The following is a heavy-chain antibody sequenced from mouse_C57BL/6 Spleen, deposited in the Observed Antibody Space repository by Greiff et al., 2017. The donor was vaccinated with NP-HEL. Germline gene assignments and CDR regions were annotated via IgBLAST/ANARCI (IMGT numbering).Heavy chain of an antibody. D-gene: IGHD1-1*01. CDR3: ARYRITTALDYAMDY. CDR1: GYTFTSYG. Sequence: QVQLKESGAELARPGASVKLSCKASGYTFTSYGISWVKQRTGQGLEWIGEIYPRSGNTYYNEKFKGKATLTADKSSSTAYMELRSLTSEDSAVYFCARYRITTALDYAMDYWGQGTSVTVSS. CDR2: IYPRSGNT. V-gene: IGHV1-81*01. J-gene: IGHJ4*01.